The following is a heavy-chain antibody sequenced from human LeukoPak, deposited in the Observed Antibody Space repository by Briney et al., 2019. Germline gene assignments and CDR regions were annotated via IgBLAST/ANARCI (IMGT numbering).Heavy chain of an antibody. J-gene: IGHJ4*02. CDR3: ARVGGYWNFVY. Sequence: ASVKVPCKASVYTFTGYYMHWVRQAPGQGPEWMGWINPNSGDTNYAQKFQGRVTMTRDTSISTAYMELSRLRSDDTAVYFCARVGGYWNFVYGGQGTLVTVSS. V-gene: IGHV1-2*02. D-gene: IGHD1-7*01. CDR1: VYTFTGYY. CDR2: INPNSGDT.